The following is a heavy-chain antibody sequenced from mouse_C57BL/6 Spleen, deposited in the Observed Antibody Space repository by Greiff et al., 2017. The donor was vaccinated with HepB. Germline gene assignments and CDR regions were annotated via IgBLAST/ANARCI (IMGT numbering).Heavy chain of an antibody. CDR1: GFNIKDYY. D-gene: IGHD2-2*01. J-gene: IGHJ1*03. CDR2: IDTEDGET. V-gene: IGHV14-2*01. Sequence: VQLQQSGAELVKPGASVKLSCTASGFNIKDYYMHWVKQRTEQGLEWIGRIDTEDGETKYAQKFQGTATITADTSYNTAYLQLSSLTSEDTAVDYCARSGYDAWYFDVWGTGTTVTVSS. CDR3: ARSGYDAWYFDV.